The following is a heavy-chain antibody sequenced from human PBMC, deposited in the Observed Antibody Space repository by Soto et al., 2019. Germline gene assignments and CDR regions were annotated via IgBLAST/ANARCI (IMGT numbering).Heavy chain of an antibody. J-gene: IGHJ4*02. CDR1: GFTFIRYN. CDR3: VPDVVVLASYGAY. CDR2: ISNSGTIT. Sequence: GGALRLSCAVSGFTFIRYNMNWVRQARGNGLHGISFISNSGTITNYADSVKGRFTISRDNAKNELHLEMNNLRVVDTAVYYCVPDVVVLASYGAYWGQGTLVTVSS. D-gene: IGHD2-21*01. V-gene: IGHV3-48*01.